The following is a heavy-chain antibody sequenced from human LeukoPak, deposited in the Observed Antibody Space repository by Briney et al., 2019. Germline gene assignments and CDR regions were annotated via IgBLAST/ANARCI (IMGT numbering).Heavy chain of an antibody. CDR1: SSNW. V-gene: IGHV3-15*01. J-gene: IGHJ5*02. Sequence: SSNWWTWVRQPPGKGLEWIGRIKSKTDGGTTDYAAPVKGRFTILRDDSKNTLYLQMNSLKTEDTALYYCITEWYDPWGQGTLVTVSS. CDR2: IKSKTDGGTT. CDR3: ITEWYDP.